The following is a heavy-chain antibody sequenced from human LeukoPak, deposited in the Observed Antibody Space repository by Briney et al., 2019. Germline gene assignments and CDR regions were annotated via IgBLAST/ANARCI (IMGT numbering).Heavy chain of an antibody. V-gene: IGHV3-23*01. CDR1: GFTFSSYA. J-gene: IGHJ6*02. Sequence: GGSLRLSCAASGFTFSSYAMSWVRQAPGKGLEWVSAISGSGGTTYYADSVKGRFTISRDNAKNSLYLQMNSLRAEDTAVYYCARGGSSSSRQHYYYYYGMDVWGQGTTVTVSS. D-gene: IGHD6-6*01. CDR2: ISGSGGTT. CDR3: ARGGSSSSRQHYYYYYGMDV.